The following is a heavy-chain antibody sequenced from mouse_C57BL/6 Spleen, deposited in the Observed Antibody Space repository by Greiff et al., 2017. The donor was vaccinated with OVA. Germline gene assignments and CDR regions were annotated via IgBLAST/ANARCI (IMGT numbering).Heavy chain of an antibody. CDR3: ARSHGSSYFFAY. D-gene: IGHD1-1*01. V-gene: IGHV1-52*01. J-gene: IGHJ3*01. CDR2: IDPSDSET. CDR1: GYTFTSYW. Sequence: VQLQQPGAELVRPGSSVQLSCKASGYTFTSYWLHWVKQRPIQGLEWIGNIDPSDSETPYNQKFKDKATLTVDKSSSTAYMQLSSLTSEDSAVYYCARSHGSSYFFAYWGQGTLVTVSA.